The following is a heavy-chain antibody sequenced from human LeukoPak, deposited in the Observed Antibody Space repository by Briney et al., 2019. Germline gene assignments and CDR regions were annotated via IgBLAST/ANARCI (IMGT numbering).Heavy chain of an antibody. Sequence: PGGSLRLSCAASGFTFSDHYMDWVRQAPGKGLEWVSYISSSSSTIYYADSVKGRFTISKDNAKKSLYLQMNSLRDEDTGVYYCAREVAFSSGWTFDYWGQGTLVTVSS. CDR2: ISSSSSTI. V-gene: IGHV3-11*04. J-gene: IGHJ4*02. CDR1: GFTFSDHY. D-gene: IGHD6-19*01. CDR3: AREVAFSSGWTFDY.